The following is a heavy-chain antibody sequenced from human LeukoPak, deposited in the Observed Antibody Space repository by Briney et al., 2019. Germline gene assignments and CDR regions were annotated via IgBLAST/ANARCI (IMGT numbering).Heavy chain of an antibody. CDR2: IYSGGSA. CDR3: ARDFFGNYFDY. J-gene: IGHJ4*02. D-gene: IGHD3-3*01. V-gene: IGHV3-66*01. CDR1: GFTVSSNY. Sequence: PGGSLRLSCAASGFTVSSNYMSWVRQAPGKGLEWVSVIYSGGSAYYADSVKGRFTISRDNSKNTLYLQMSSLRAEDTAVYYCARDFFGNYFDYWGQGTLVTVSS.